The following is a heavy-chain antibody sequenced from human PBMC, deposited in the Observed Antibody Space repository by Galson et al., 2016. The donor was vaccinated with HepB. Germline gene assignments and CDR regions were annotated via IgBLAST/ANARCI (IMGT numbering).Heavy chain of an antibody. CDR3: ARGGGRGGSDY. Sequence: SVKVSCKASGYTFNHYGITWVRQAPGQGLEWMGWISVHNGNTNYAQKIQGRVTMTTDPVTSTAYMELRSLRSDDTDVYYCARGGGRGGSDYWGQGTLVTVTS. CDR1: GYTFNHYG. V-gene: IGHV1-18*01. D-gene: IGHD1-26*01. CDR2: ISVHNGNT. J-gene: IGHJ4*02.